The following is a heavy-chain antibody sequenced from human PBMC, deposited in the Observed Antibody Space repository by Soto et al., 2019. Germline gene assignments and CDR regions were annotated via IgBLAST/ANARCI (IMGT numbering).Heavy chain of an antibody. CDR2: IYHSGST. V-gene: IGHV4-4*02. CDR1: GGSISSSNW. CDR3: AGSITMIVVVTRNFDY. J-gene: IGHJ4*02. Sequence: LSLTCAVSGGSISSSNWWSWVRQPPGKGLEWIGEIYHSGSTNYNPSLKSRVTISVDKSKNQFSLKLSSVTAADTAVYYCAGSITMIVVVTRNFDYWGQGTLVTVSS. D-gene: IGHD3-22*01.